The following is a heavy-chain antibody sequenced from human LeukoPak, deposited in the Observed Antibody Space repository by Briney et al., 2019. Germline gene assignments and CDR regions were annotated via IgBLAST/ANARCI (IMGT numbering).Heavy chain of an antibody. D-gene: IGHD4-17*01. Sequence: GSLRLSCAASGFTFTNFPMHWVRQAPGKGLEWVAVISYDGGDKYYADSVKGRVTISRDNSKNTLYLQMNSLRAEDTAVYYCVTAPYGDYYYYMDVWGKGTTVTISS. CDR2: ISYDGGDK. CDR3: VTAPYGDYYYYMDV. CDR1: GFTFTNFP. J-gene: IGHJ6*03. V-gene: IGHV3-30*04.